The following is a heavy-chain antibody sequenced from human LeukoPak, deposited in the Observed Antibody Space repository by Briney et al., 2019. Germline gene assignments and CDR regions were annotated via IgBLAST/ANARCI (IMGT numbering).Heavy chain of an antibody. CDR2: IYYSGST. D-gene: IGHD3-10*01. Sequence: SETLSLTXTVSGGSISSSSYHWGWIRQPPGKGLEWIGSIYYSGSTYYNPSLKSRVTISVDTSKIQFSLKLSSVTAADTAVYYCAREVADDYYGSGSYYNHYWGQGTLVTVSS. CDR3: AREVADDYYGSGSYYNHY. V-gene: IGHV4-39*02. CDR1: GGSISSSSYH. J-gene: IGHJ4*02.